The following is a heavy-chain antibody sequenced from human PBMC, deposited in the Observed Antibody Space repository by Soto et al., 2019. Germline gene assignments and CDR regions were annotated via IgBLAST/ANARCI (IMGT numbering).Heavy chain of an antibody. V-gene: IGHV3-23*01. CDR2: ISGSGGST. CDR3: VDPYFFDY. Sequence: GGSLRLSCAASGFTFSSYAMSWVRQAPGKGLEWVSAISGSGGSTSYADSVKGRFTISRDNAKNTLYLQMNSLRAEDTALYYCVDPYFFDYWGQGTLVTVSS. J-gene: IGHJ4*02. D-gene: IGHD2-2*03. CDR1: GFTFSSYA.